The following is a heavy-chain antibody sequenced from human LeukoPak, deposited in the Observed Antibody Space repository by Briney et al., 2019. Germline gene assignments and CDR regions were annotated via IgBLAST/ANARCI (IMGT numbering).Heavy chain of an antibody. D-gene: IGHD1-26*01. J-gene: IGHJ4*02. CDR3: AREESRGRGSGSYLRY. CDR1: GFTFSSYE. CDR2: ISSSGSTK. V-gene: IGHV3-48*03. Sequence: GGSLRLSCAASGFTFSSYEMNWVRQAPGKGLEWVSYISSSGSTKYYADSVKGRFTISRDNAKNSLYLQMNSLRAEDTAVYYCAREESRGRGSGSYLRYWGQGALVTVSS.